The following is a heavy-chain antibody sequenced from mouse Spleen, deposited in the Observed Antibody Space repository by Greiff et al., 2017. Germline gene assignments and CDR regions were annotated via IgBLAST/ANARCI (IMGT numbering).Heavy chain of an antibody. J-gene: IGHJ3*01. CDR2: IWSDGST. D-gene: IGHD1-1*01. CDR1: GFSLTNYA. CDR3: ARKNYGSSWTWFAY. V-gene: IGHV2-4-1*01. Sequence: QVQLQQSGPGLVAPSQSLSITCTVSGFSLTNYAVHWVRQSPGKGLEWLGVIWSDGSTDYNAAFISRLSISKDNSKSQVFFKMNSLQADDTAIYYCARKNYGSSWTWFAYWGQGTLVTVSA.